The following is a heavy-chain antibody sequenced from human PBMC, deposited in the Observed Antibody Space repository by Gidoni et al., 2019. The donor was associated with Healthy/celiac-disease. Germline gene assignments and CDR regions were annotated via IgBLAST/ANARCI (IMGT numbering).Heavy chain of an antibody. CDR2: SSSSSSYT. D-gene: IGHD3-3*01. Sequence: QVQLVESGGGLVKPGVSLRLSCAASGFTFRDYYMSWIRQAPGKGLEWVSYSSSSSSYTNYADSVKGRFTISRDNAKNSLYLQMNSLRAEDTAVYYCARYGFFGVVTPRGYFDYWGQGTLVTVSS. CDR3: ARYGFFGVVTPRGYFDY. J-gene: IGHJ4*02. CDR1: GFTFRDYY. V-gene: IGHV3-11*06.